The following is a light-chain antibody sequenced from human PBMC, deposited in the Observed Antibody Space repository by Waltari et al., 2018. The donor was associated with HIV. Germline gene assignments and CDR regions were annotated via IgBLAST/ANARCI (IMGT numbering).Light chain of an antibody. CDR1: SSNIGSNT. J-gene: IGLJ3*02. CDR3: AAWDDSLNGLV. Sequence: QSVLTQPPSASGTPGQRVTISCSGSSSNIGSNTVNWYQQLPGTAPNLLIYSNEQRPAGVPDRFSGSKSGTSASLAISGLQSEDEADYYCAAWDDSLNGLVFGGGTKLTVL. V-gene: IGLV1-44*01. CDR2: SNE.